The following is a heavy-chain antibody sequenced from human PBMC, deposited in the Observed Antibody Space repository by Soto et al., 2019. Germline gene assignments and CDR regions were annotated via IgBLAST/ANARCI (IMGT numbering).Heavy chain of an antibody. CDR1: GFTFDDYA. CDR3: AKGNYDSPKD. CDR2: ITWNSGSV. V-gene: IGHV3-9*01. J-gene: IGHJ4*02. D-gene: IGHD3-22*01. Sequence: EVQLVESGGGLVQPGRSLRLSCATSGFTFDDYAMHWVRQAPGKGLEWVSGITWNSGSVGYADSVKGRFTISRDNAKNSLYLQMNGLTTEDTALYHCAKGNYDSPKDWGQGTLVTVSS.